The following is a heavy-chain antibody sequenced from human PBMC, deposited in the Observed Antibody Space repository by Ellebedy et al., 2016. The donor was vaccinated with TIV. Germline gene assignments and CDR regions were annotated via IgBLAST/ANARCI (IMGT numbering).Heavy chain of an antibody. CDR3: AKGYSYYYDSSGYWGVDY. CDR2: ISYDGSNK. Sequence: GGSLRLXCAASGFTFSSYGIHWVRQAPGKGLEWVAVISYDGSNKYYADSVKGRFTISRDNSKNTLYLQMNSLRAEDTAVYYCAKGYSYYYDSSGYWGVDYWGQGTLVTVSS. D-gene: IGHD3-22*01. V-gene: IGHV3-30*18. J-gene: IGHJ4*02. CDR1: GFTFSSYG.